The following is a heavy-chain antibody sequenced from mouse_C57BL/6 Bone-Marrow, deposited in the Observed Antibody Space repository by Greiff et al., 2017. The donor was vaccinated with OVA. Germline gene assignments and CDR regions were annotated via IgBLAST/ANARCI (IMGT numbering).Heavy chain of an antibody. CDR1: GFSLTSYG. CDR2: IWSGGST. J-gene: IGHJ4*01. D-gene: IGHD4-1*01. CDR3: AKQSLLGYYYAMDY. Sequence: VQLQQSGPGLVQPSQSLSITCTVSGFSLTSYGVHWVRQPPGKGLEWLGVIWSGGSTDYNAAFISRLSISKDNSKSQVFFKMNSLQADDTAIYYCAKQSLLGYYYAMDYWGQGTSVTVSS. V-gene: IGHV2-4*01.